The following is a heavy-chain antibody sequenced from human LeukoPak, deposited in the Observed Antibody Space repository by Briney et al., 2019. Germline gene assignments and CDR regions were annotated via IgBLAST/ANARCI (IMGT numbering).Heavy chain of an antibody. CDR2: IHRSGSP. Sequence: SETLSLTCTVSLDSTTSNFWSWVRQSPGKGLEWIGEIHRSGSPNYDPSLQSRVTISIDRSRNQIALELSSVTAADTAVYYCAREILGGFNPGAYWGQGTLVTVSS. J-gene: IGHJ4*02. V-gene: IGHV4-4*02. D-gene: IGHD1-14*01. CDR3: AREILGGFNPGAY. CDR1: LDSTTSNF.